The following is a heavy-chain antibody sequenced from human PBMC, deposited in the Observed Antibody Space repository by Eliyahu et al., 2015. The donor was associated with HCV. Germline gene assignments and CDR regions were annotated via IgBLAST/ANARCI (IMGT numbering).Heavy chain of an antibody. Sequence: QVQLVQSGAEVKKPGSSVKVSCKASGGTFSSYAVTWVRQAPGQGLQWMGRIIPIIGKTDYAQNFQGRVTITVDKSTSTVYLDLSSLKSEDTAVYYCARDEGVGQDDVLNVWGQGTMVTVSS. CDR3: ARDEGVGQDDVLNV. CDR1: GGTFSSYA. J-gene: IGHJ3*01. CDR2: IIPIIGKT. V-gene: IGHV1-69*04. D-gene: IGHD2-8*01.